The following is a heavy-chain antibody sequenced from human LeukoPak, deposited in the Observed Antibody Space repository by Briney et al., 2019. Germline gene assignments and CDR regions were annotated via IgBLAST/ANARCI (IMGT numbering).Heavy chain of an antibody. J-gene: IGHJ3*02. CDR1: GFTFNNAW. Sequence: GGSLRLSCAATGFTFNNAWMSWVRQAPGKGLEWVANIKQDGSEKYYVDSVKGRFTVSRDNAKNSLSLQMDSLRAEDTAVYYCARDADLGATITGAFDIWGQGATVVVSS. CDR2: IKQDGSEK. CDR3: ARDADLGATITGAFDI. D-gene: IGHD5-24*01. V-gene: IGHV3-7*01.